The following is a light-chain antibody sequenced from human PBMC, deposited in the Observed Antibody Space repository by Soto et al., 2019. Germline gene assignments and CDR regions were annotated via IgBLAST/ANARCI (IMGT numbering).Light chain of an antibody. CDR2: DVS. J-gene: IGKJ5*01. Sequence: DVVLTQTPVSLSVTPGQPASISCKSSESLLNSVGKTHLYWYLQRPGQSPQVLIYDVSDRCSGAPDRFSGSGSGTDFTLKVSRVEAEDVGVYYCMQSAQLPITFGQGTRLEIK. CDR3: MQSAQLPIT. CDR1: ESLLNSVGKTH. V-gene: IGKV2D-29*02.